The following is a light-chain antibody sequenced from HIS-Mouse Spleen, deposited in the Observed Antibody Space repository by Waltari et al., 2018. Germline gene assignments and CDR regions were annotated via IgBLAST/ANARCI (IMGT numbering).Light chain of an antibody. CDR3: MQALQTWT. V-gene: IGKV2-28*01. CDR1: QSLLHSNGYNY. J-gene: IGKJ1*01. Sequence: DIVMTQSPLSLPVTPGEPASISCRSSQSLLHSNGYNYLDWYLQKPGQSPQLLSYLGSNRASWVPDRFSGSGSGTDFTLKISRVEAEDVGVYYCMQALQTWTFGQGTKVEIK. CDR2: LGS.